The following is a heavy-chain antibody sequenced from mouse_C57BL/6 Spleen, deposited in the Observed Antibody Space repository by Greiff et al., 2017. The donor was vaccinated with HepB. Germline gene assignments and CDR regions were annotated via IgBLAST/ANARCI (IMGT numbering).Heavy chain of an antibody. CDR2: IDPSDSYT. V-gene: IGHV1-69*01. D-gene: IGHD1-1*01. J-gene: IGHJ3*01. Sequence: QVQLQQPGAELVMPGASVKLSCKASGYTFTSYWMHWVKQRPGQGLEWIGEIDPSDSYTNYNQKFKGKSTLTVDKSSSTAYMQLSSLTSEDSAVYYCARIGYGSSSAWFAYWGQGTLVTVSA. CDR3: ARIGYGSSSAWFAY. CDR1: GYTFTSYW.